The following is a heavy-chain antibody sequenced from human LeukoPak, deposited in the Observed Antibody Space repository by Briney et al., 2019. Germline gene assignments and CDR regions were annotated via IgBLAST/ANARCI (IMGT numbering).Heavy chain of an antibody. J-gene: IGHJ1*01. CDR2: ISGSGGNS. CDR1: GFTFSNYA. Sequence: GGSLRLSCAASGFTFSNYAMSWVRQAPGKGLEWVSGISGSGGNSYYAGSVKGRFTISRDNSKNTLYLQMNSLRADDTAVYYCARALSQQLIRYSQDWGQGTLVTVSS. D-gene: IGHD1-1*01. CDR3: ARALSQQLIRYSQD. V-gene: IGHV3-23*01.